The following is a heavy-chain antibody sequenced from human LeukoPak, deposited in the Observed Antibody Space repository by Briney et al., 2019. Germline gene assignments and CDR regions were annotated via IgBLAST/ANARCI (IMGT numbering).Heavy chain of an antibody. CDR2: ISGSGDTT. V-gene: IGHV3-23*01. CDR3: ASRGYSYGPPDY. Sequence: GGSLRLSCAASGFTFSSYAISWVRQAPGKGLEWVSSISGSGDTTYYADPVKGRFTISRDNSKNTLYLQMNSLRAEDTAVYYCASRGYSYGPPDYWGQGTLVTVSS. CDR1: GFTFSSYA. D-gene: IGHD5-18*01. J-gene: IGHJ4*02.